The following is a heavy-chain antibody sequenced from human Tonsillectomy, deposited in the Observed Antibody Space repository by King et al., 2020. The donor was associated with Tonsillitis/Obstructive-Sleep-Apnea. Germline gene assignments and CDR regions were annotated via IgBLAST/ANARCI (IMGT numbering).Heavy chain of an antibody. Sequence: QLVQSGAEVKKPGSSVKVSCKASGGPFSTYAIVWVRQAPGQGLEWMGGIIPILGIADYAQNFQGRVTIIADKSTSTAYMELSGLTSGDTALYYCARGLREDYYYAMDVWGQGTTVTVSS. D-gene: IGHD1-26*01. CDR3: ARGLREDYYYAMDV. V-gene: IGHV1-69*10. J-gene: IGHJ6*02. CDR2: IIPILGIA. CDR1: GGPFSTYA.